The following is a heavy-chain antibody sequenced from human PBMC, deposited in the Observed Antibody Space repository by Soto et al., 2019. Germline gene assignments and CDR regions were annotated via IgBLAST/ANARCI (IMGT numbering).Heavy chain of an antibody. CDR3: ARVRPSGAYENDY. CDR1: GFTFTSYS. CDR2: ISSYSTTT. J-gene: IGHJ4*02. Sequence: EVQLVESGGGLVQPGGSLRLSCIASGFTFTSYSMNWVRQAPGKGLEWVSFISSYSTTTFHADPVKGRCTVSRDNAKNSLYLQMNNLRAEDTAFYYCARVRPSGAYENDYWGQGTLVTVSS. V-gene: IGHV3-48*01. D-gene: IGHD2-15*01.